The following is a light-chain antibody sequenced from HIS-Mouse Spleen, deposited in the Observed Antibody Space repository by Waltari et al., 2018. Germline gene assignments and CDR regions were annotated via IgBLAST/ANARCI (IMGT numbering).Light chain of an antibody. CDR3: SSYAGSNNSLYV. J-gene: IGLJ1*01. CDR2: EVS. V-gene: IGLV2-8*01. Sequence: QSALTQPPSASGSPGQSVTISCTGTSSDVGGYNYVSWYQQHPGKAPKLIIYEVSKRPAGVPDRFSGAKSGNKASLTVSGLQDEDEADYYCSSYAGSNNSLYVFGTGTKVTVL. CDR1: SSDVGGYNY.